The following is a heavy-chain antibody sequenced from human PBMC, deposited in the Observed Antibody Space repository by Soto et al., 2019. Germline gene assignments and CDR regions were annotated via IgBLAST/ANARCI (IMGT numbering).Heavy chain of an antibody. CDR1: GYTFTSYD. CDR2: MNPNSGNT. D-gene: IGHD3-3*01. Sequence: QVQLVQSGAEVKKPGASVKVSCKASGYTFTSYDINWVRQATGQGLEWMGWMNPNSGNTGYAQKFQXXVXMXXNTSISTAYMELSSLRSEDTAVYYCAASIFGVVSYWGQGTLVTVSS. V-gene: IGHV1-8*01. J-gene: IGHJ4*02. CDR3: AASIFGVVSY.